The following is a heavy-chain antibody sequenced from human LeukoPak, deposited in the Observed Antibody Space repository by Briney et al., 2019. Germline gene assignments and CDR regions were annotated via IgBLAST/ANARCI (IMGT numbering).Heavy chain of an antibody. CDR1: GFMFSRDW. Sequence: GGSLRLSCAASGFMFSRDWMTWVRQAPGKGLECVANINRDGSEKYYVDSVKGRFTISRDNAKNSLYLQVNSLRAEDTAMYYCARAATVTAESAFGYWGQGTLVTVSS. CDR2: INRDGSEK. D-gene: IGHD4-17*01. V-gene: IGHV3-7*01. J-gene: IGHJ4*02. CDR3: ARAATVTAESAFGY.